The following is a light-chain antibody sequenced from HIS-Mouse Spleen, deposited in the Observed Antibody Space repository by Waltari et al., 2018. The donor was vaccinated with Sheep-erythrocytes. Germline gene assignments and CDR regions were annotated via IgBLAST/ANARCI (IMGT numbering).Light chain of an antibody. Sequence: QSALTQPRSVSGSPGQSVTISCTGTSSDVGGYNYFSWYQPHPGKAPKLMIYDVSKRPSGVPDRFSGSKSGNTAALTISGLQAEDEADYYCCSYAGSYNHVFATGTKVTVL. CDR1: SSDVGGYNY. CDR2: DVS. J-gene: IGLJ1*01. CDR3: CSYAGSYNHV. V-gene: IGLV2-11*01.